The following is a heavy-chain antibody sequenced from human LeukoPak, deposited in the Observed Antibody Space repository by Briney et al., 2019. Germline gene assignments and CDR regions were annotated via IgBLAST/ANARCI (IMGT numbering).Heavy chain of an antibody. J-gene: IGHJ4*02. CDR3: ARDGDYGTGSYYRGCIDS. D-gene: IGHD3-10*01. CDR1: GYSFTAFY. Sequence: GASVKVSCKASGYSFTAFYIHWVRQAPGQGLEWMGWIHPRSGVTRYAQKFQGRVTMARDTSISTVYMDLSSLGSDDTAVYYCARDGDYGTGSYYRGCIDSWGQGTPVTVSP. CDR2: IHPRSGVT. V-gene: IGHV1-2*02.